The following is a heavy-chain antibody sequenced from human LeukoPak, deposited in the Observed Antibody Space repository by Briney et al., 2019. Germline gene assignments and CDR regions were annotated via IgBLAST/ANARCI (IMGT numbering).Heavy chain of an antibody. V-gene: IGHV4-59*01. Sequence: SETLSLTCTVSGGSISSYYWSWIRQPPGKGLEWIGYIYYSGSTNYNPSLKSRVTISVDTSKNQFSLKLSSVTAADTAVYYCARPDYYDSSGSSLPDAFDIWGQGTMVTVSS. CDR2: IYYSGST. CDR3: ARPDYYDSSGSSLPDAFDI. J-gene: IGHJ3*02. CDR1: GGSISSYY. D-gene: IGHD3-22*01.